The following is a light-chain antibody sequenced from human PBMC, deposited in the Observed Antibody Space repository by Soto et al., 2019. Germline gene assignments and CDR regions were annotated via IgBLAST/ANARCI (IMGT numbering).Light chain of an antibody. J-gene: IGLJ2*01. CDR1: SSDIGGSNF. CDR2: DVY. Sequence: QSALTQPPSASGSPGQSVTISCTGTSSDIGGSNFVSWFQRHPGKAPKLFIFDVYKRPSGVPDRFSGSKSGNTASLIVSGLQAEDEADYYCSSYAGSGSNNYVIFGGGTKLTVL. V-gene: IGLV2-8*01. CDR3: SSYAGSGSNNYVI.